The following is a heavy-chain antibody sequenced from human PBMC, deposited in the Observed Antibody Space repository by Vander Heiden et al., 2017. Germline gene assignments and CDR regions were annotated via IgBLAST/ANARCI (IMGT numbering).Heavy chain of an antibody. J-gene: IGHJ3*02. CDR1: TFTFRSYS. CDR2: ISSSSSTI. Sequence: EVQLVESGGGLVQPGGSLRLPCAASTFTFRSYSMNWVRQAPGKGLEWVSYISSSSSTIYYADSVKGRFTISRDNAKNSLYLQMNSLRAEDTAVYYCARDGDYYDSSVPSAFDIWGQGTMVTVSS. D-gene: IGHD3-22*01. CDR3: ARDGDYYDSSVPSAFDI. V-gene: IGHV3-48*01.